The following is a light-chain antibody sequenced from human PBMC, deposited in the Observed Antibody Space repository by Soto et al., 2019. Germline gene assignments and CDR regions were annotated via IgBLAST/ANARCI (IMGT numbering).Light chain of an antibody. CDR3: SSYGGSNKRYV. CDR2: EVS. J-gene: IGLJ1*01. CDR1: SSDVGGYNY. V-gene: IGLV2-8*01. Sequence: QSALTQPPSASGSPGQSVTISCTGTSSDVGGYNYVSWYQQHPGKAPKLLIYEVSKRPSGVPDRFSGSKSGNTASLTVSGLQTEDEGDYYCSSYGGSNKRYVFGTGTTVSVL.